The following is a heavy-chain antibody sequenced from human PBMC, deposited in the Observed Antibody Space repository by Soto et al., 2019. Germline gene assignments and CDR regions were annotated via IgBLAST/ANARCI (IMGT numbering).Heavy chain of an antibody. D-gene: IGHD5-18*01. Sequence: GGSLRLSCAASGFTFSTYAMTWVRQAPGKGLEWVSTISTSGGSTHYADSVKGRFTISRDNSKNTLYLQMNSLRVEDTAVYYCAKVGFPYRYGCLFYYWGQGTLVTVSS. V-gene: IGHV3-23*01. CDR3: AKVGFPYRYGCLFYY. J-gene: IGHJ4*02. CDR1: GFTFSTYA. CDR2: ISTSGGST.